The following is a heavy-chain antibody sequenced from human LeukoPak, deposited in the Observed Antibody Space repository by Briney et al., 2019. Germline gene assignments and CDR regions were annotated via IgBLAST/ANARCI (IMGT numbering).Heavy chain of an antibody. Sequence: GGSLRLSCAASGFTFKNYAMAWVRQAPGKGLEWLSYISSSSSTIYYADSVKGRFTISRDNAKYSLYLQMNSLRAEDTAVYYCARVPTVVTHAFDIWGQGTMFTVSS. J-gene: IGHJ3*02. D-gene: IGHD4-23*01. CDR3: ARVPTVVTHAFDI. CDR2: ISSSSSTI. CDR1: GFTFKNYA. V-gene: IGHV3-48*01.